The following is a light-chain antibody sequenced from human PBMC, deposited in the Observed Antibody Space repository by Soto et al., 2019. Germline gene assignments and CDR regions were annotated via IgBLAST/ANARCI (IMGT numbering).Light chain of an antibody. Sequence: EIGLTQSPGTLPLSPGERATLSCRASQSVSSSYLAWYQQKPGQAPRLLIYGASSRATGIPDRFSGSGSGADFTLTISSLEHEDFEVYYCQQYGSAPWAFGQGTKVEIK. CDR1: QSVSSSY. CDR2: GAS. J-gene: IGKJ1*01. CDR3: QQYGSAPWA. V-gene: IGKV3-20*01.